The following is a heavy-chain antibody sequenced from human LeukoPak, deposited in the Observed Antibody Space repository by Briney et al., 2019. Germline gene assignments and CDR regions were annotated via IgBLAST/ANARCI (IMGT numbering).Heavy chain of an antibody. V-gene: IGHV1-2*02. CDR3: ARPLIVGDYDILTGLFY. D-gene: IGHD3-9*01. Sequence: ASVKVSCKASGYTFTGYYMHWVRQAPGQGLEWMGWINPNSGGTNYAQKFQGRVTMTRDTSISTAYMELSRLRSEDTAVYYCARPLIVGDYDILTGLFYRGQGTLVTVSS. CDR1: GYTFTGYY. J-gene: IGHJ4*02. CDR2: INPNSGGT.